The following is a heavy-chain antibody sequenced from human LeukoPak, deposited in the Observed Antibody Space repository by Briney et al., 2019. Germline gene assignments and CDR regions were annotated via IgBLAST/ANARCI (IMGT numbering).Heavy chain of an antibody. D-gene: IGHD5-24*01. CDR1: GGTFSSYA. CDR2: IIPIIGTA. V-gene: IGHV1-69*13. Sequence: ASVKVSCKASGGTFSSYAISWVRQAPGQGLEWMGGIIPIIGTANYAQKFQGRVTMTADEATSTAYMELSSLRSEDTAVYYCARDSVNRDGYTPYYFDYWGQGPLVTVSS. J-gene: IGHJ4*02. CDR3: ARDSVNRDGYTPYYFDY.